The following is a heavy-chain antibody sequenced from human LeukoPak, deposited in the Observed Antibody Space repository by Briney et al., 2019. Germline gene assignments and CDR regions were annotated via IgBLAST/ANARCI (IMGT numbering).Heavy chain of an antibody. CDR1: GGSISSGGYY. J-gene: IGHJ4*02. CDR2: IYHSGST. CDR3: ARFRVHCSRTSCYTGDYYLDY. Sequence: SETLSLTCTVSGGSISSGGYYWSWIRQPPGKGLEWIGYIYHSGSTYYNPSLKSRVTISVDRSKNQFSLKLSSVTAADTAVYYCARFRVHCSRTSCYTGDYYLDYWGQGTLVTVSS. V-gene: IGHV4-30-2*01. D-gene: IGHD2-2*02.